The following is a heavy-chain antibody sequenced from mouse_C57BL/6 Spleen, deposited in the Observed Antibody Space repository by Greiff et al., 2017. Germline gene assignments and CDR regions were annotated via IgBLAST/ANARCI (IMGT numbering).Heavy chain of an antibody. V-gene: IGHV2-2*01. CDR2: IWSGGST. D-gene: IGHD1-1*01. CDR3: ARHGSPLYYAMDY. Sequence: QVQLKESGPGLVQPSQSLSITCTVSGFSLTSYGVHWVRQSPGKGLEWLGVIWSGGSTDYNAAFISRLSISKDNAKSQVFFKMNSLQADDTAIYYWARHGSPLYYAMDYWGQGTSVTVSS. CDR1: GFSLTSYG. J-gene: IGHJ4*01.